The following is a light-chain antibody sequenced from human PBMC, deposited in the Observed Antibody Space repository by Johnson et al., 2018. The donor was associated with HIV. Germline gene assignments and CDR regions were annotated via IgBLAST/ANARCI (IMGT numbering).Light chain of an antibody. Sequence: QLVLTQPPSVSAAPGQKVTISCSGSSSNIGNNYVSWYQQLPGTAPKLLIYRNNQRPSGVPDRFSGSKSGTSATLDITGLQSGDEADYYCGTWDISLSAGVFGTGTKVTVL. CDR1: SSNIGNNY. J-gene: IGLJ1*01. CDR2: RNN. V-gene: IGLV1-51*02. CDR3: GTWDISLSAGV.